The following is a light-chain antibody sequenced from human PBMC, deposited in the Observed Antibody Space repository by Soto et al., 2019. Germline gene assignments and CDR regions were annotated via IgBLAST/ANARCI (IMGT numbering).Light chain of an antibody. CDR2: GAS. J-gene: IGKJ5*01. Sequence: DIQMTQSPSAVSAFVGDRVTITFRASHGISSLAWYQHKHGRAPKXXIFGASSLQSGVPSRFSGSGAGTDCTRTISSLQPEDFATDDCQQANSFTITFGQGTRLEIK. CDR3: QQANSFTIT. V-gene: IGKV1D-12*01. CDR1: HGISS.